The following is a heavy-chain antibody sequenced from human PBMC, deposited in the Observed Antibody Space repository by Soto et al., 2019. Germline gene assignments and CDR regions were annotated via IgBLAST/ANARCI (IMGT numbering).Heavy chain of an antibody. Sequence: QVQLQQWGAGLLKPAETLSLTCAVYGGSFSGYYWTWIRQPPGKGLEWIGEINQSGFTNYNPSLESRVTMSVDTSENQFSLRLSSVTAADTAVYYCARFPFDRSSWTNPRYFDYWGQGTLVTVSS. J-gene: IGHJ4*02. CDR3: ARFPFDRSSWTNPRYFDY. V-gene: IGHV4-34*01. CDR1: GGSFSGYY. CDR2: INQSGFT. D-gene: IGHD6-13*01.